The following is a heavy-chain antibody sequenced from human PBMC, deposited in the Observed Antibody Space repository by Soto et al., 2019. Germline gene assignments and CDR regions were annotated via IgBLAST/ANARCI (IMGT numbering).Heavy chain of an antibody. CDR1: GFTFSSYG. J-gene: IGHJ4*02. CDR3: ARSAGKGGLAAPIDY. D-gene: IGHD6-13*01. CDR2: ISYDGSNK. V-gene: IGHV3-33*05. Sequence: VQLVESGGGVVQSGRSLRLSCASSGFTFSSYGMHWVRRAPGKGLEWVTVISYDGSNKYYGDSVEGRFTISRDNSKNTLFLQMDSLRAEDTAVYYCARSAGKGGLAAPIDYWGQGTLVTVSS.